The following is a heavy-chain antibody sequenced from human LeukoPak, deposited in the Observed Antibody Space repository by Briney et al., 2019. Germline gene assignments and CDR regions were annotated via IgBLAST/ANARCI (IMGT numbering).Heavy chain of an antibody. J-gene: IGHJ4*02. Sequence: ASVKVSCKASGYTSYYMHWVRQAPGQGLEWMGIINPSSGSTTYTQKFQGRVTMTRDTSTSTVHMELSSLRSEDTAVYYCARDRDDDILTGYPDYSFDYWGQGTLVTVSS. CDR1: GYTSYY. CDR3: ARDRDDDILTGYPDYSFDY. V-gene: IGHV1-46*01. CDR2: INPSSGST. D-gene: IGHD3-9*01.